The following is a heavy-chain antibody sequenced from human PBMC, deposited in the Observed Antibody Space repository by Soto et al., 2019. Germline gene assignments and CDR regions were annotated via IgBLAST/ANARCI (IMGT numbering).Heavy chain of an antibody. V-gene: IGHV4-31*03. Sequence: PSETLSLTCTVSGGSISSGGYYWSWIRQHPGKGLEWIGYIYYSGSTYYNPSLKSRVTISVDTSKNQFSLKLSSVTAADTAVYYCARDFGAAAMSGYYYGMDVWGQGTTVTVSS. CDR3: ARDFGAAAMSGYYYGMDV. CDR1: GGSISSGGYY. D-gene: IGHD2-2*01. J-gene: IGHJ6*02. CDR2: IYYSGST.